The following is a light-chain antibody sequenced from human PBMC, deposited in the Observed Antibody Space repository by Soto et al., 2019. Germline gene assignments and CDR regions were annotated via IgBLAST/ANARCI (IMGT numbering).Light chain of an antibody. CDR2: EVS. V-gene: IGLV2-14*01. CDR3: SSYTSSSTLSV. CDR1: RSDVGAYNY. J-gene: IGLJ1*01. Sequence: QSALTQPASVSGSPGQSITISCTGTRSDVGAYNYVSWYQQHPGKAPKLMIYEVSNRPSGVSNRFSGSKSGNTASLTISGLQADDEADYYCSSYTSSSTLSVFGTGTKLTVL.